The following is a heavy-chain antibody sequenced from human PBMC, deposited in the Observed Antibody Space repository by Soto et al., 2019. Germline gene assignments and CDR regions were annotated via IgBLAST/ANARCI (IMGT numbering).Heavy chain of an antibody. CDR2: IYYSGST. CDR1: GGTFGCYD. D-gene: IGHD1-1*01. J-gene: IGHJ4*02. CDR3: AREVPGYYFDY. V-gene: IGHV4-59*01. Sequence: SETMSLTCAVYGGTFGCYDWSWIRQPPGKGLEWIGYIYYSGSTNYNPSLKSRVTISLDTSKNQFSLKLSSVTAADTAFYYCAREVPGYYFDYWGQGALVTVSS.